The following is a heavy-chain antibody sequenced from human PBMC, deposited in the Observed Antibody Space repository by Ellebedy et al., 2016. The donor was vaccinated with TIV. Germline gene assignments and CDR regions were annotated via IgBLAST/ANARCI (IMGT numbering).Heavy chain of an antibody. J-gene: IGHJ1*01. CDR1: GFSFKLYA. Sequence: GESLKISXAASGFSFKLYAMAWVRQAPGKGLEWVAAMSYYADTVKGRFTISRDNSNNTLYLQMDRLGADDTAVYYCARTLAFGINSALGYWGQGTLVSVSS. CDR2: MS. CDR3: ARTLAFGINSALGY. V-gene: IGHV3-33*01. D-gene: IGHD4-23*01.